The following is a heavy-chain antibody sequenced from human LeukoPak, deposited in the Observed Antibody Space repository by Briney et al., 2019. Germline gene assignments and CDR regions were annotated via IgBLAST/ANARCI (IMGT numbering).Heavy chain of an antibody. CDR2: INHSGST. CDR1: GGSFSGYY. CDR3: ARERRWLQAGAFDI. V-gene: IGHV4-34*01. J-gene: IGHJ3*02. Sequence: SETLSLTCAVYGGSFSGYYWSWIRQPPGKGLEWIGEINHSGSTNYNPSLKSRVTISVDTSKNQFSLKLSSVTAADTAVYYCARERRWLQAGAFDIWGQGTMVTVSS. D-gene: IGHD5-24*01.